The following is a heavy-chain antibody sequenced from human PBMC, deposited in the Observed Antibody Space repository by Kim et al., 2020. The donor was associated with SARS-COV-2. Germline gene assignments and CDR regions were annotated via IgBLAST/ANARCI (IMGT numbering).Heavy chain of an antibody. CDR3: AKDGLDYGDYVSLGYFDY. V-gene: IGHV3-23*01. CDR1: GFTFSSYA. CDR2: ISGSGGST. J-gene: IGHJ4*02. Sequence: GGSLRLSCAASGFTFSSYAMSWVRQAPGKGLEWVSAISGSGGSTYYADSVKGRFTISRDNSKNTLYLQMNSLRAEDTAVYYCAKDGLDYGDYVSLGYFDYWGQGTLVTVSS. D-gene: IGHD4-17*01.